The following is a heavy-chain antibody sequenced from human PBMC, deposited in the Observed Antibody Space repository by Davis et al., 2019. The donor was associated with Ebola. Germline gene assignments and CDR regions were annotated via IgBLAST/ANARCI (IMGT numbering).Heavy chain of an antibody. CDR1: GFTFSSYA. V-gene: IGHV3-23*01. CDR2: IGVSGGST. Sequence: PGGSLRLSCAASGFTFSSYAMSWVRQAPGRGLEWVSGIGVSGGSTYYADSVKGRFTISRDNAKNTLYLQMNSLRVEDAGLYFCARVATDWFDPWGQGTLVTVSS. CDR3: ARVATDWFDP. J-gene: IGHJ5*02.